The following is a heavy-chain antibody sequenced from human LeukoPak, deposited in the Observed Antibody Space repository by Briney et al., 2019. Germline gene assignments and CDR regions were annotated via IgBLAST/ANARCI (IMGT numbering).Heavy chain of an antibody. Sequence: GGSLRLSCAASGFTFSSYWMSWVRQAPGKGLEWVSAISGSGGSTYYADSVKGRFTISRDNSKNTLYLQMNSLRAEDTAVYYCAKLNTYYYGSGDYWGQGTLVTVSS. J-gene: IGHJ4*02. D-gene: IGHD3-10*01. CDR3: AKLNTYYYGSGDY. CDR1: GFTFSSYW. V-gene: IGHV3-23*01. CDR2: ISGSGGST.